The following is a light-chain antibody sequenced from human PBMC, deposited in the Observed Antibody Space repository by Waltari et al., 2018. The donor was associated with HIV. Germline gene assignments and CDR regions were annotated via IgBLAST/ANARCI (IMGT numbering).Light chain of an antibody. Sequence: SYELTQPPSVSVSPGQTARITCSGDVLPNQNTFWYPQKSGQAPVLVVYKDSERPAGIPERFSGSSSGTTVTLFIDGVQAEDEADYYCQAADSSGSNFVFGTGTKVTVL. CDR1: VLPNQN. V-gene: IGLV3-25*03. J-gene: IGLJ1*01. CDR3: QAADSSGSNFV. CDR2: KDS.